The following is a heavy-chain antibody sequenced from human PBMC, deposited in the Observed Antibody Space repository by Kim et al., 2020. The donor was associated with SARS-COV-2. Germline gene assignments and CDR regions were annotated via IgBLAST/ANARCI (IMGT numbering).Heavy chain of an antibody. V-gene: IGHV4-39*01. CDR1: GQSITDTSSF. J-gene: IGHJ1*01. Sequence: SETLSLTCSVSGQSITDTSSFWGWVRQAPGAGLEWIATVSYQCYTYYNPSLKSRVAVSVDMSTNQFSLRLRSLSAADAAVYFCARHASLFSTFYLWGQCT. D-gene: IGHD3-3*02. CDR2: VSYQCYT. CDR3: ARHASLFSTFYL.